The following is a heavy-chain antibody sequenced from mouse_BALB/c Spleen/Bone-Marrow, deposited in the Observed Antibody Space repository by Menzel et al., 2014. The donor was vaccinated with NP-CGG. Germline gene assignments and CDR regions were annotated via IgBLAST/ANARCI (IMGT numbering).Heavy chain of an antibody. CDR2: INPSNGRT. J-gene: IGHJ2*01. V-gene: IGHV1S81*02. Sequence: VQLVESGAELVKPGASVKLSCKASGYTFTSYWMHWVMQRPGQGLEWIGEINPSNGRTNYNEKFKSKATLTVDKSSSTAYMQLSSLTSEDSAVYYCARTYFDYWGQGTTLTVSS. CDR3: ARTYFDY. CDR1: GYTFTSYW.